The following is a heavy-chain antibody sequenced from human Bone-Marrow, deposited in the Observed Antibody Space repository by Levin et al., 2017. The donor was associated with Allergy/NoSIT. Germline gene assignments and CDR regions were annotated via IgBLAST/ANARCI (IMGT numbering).Heavy chain of an antibody. V-gene: IGHV3-9*01. Sequence: SLKISCAASGFTFDGHGMHWVRRAPGKGLEWVSSITWNSGRIIYADSVKGRFTISRDNAKNSLYLQMNSLRPEDTALYYCARDVRGNSFFYYFDNWGQGTPVTVSS. CDR3: ARDVRGNSFFYYFDN. CDR2: ITWNSGRI. CDR1: GFTFDGHG. D-gene: IGHD2/OR15-2a*01. J-gene: IGHJ4*02.